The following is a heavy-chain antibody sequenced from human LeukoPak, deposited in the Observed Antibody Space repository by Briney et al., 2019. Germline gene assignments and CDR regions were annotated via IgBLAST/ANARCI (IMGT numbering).Heavy chain of an antibody. CDR3: ARVIPAVITGPFDY. J-gene: IGHJ4*02. D-gene: IGHD2-2*01. CDR2: IYHSGST. Sequence: SETLSLTCTVSGGSISSGGYYWSWIRQPPGKGLEWIGYIYHSGSTYYNPSLKSRVTISVDRSKNQFSLKLSSVTAADTAVYYCARVIPAVITGPFDYWGQGTLVTVSS. CDR1: GGSISSGGYY. V-gene: IGHV4-30-2*01.